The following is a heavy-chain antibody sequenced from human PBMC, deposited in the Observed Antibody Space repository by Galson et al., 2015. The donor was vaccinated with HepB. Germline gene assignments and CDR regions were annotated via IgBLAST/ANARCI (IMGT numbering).Heavy chain of an antibody. CDR1: GFTFRSFG. CDR3: AKEALPDYGGVTGFHY. D-gene: IGHD4-23*01. CDR2: IWYDGSEK. Sequence: SLRLSCAASGFTFRSFGMHWVRQAPGKGLEWLAVIWYDGSEKYDRDSVKGRFTISKENSKNMAELQMDSLRVEDTAVYYCAKEALPDYGGVTGFHYWGQGTPVPVSS. V-gene: IGHV3-33*06. J-gene: IGHJ4*02.